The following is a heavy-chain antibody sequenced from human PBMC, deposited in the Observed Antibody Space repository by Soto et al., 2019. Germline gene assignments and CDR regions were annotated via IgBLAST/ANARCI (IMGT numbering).Heavy chain of an antibody. CDR1: GGSFSGYY. J-gene: IGHJ4*02. CDR2: INHSGST. Sequence: SETLSLTCAVYGGSFSGYYWSWIRQPPGKGLEWIGEINHSGSTNYNPSLKSRVTISVDTSKNQFSLKLSSVTAADTAVYYCARGYFRKQHHRPFDYWGQGTLVTVSS. D-gene: IGHD6-13*01. CDR3: ARGYFRKQHHRPFDY. V-gene: IGHV4-34*01.